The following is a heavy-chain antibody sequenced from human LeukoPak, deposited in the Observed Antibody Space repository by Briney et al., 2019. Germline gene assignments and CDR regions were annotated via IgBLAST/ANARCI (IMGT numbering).Heavy chain of an antibody. CDR2: IIPIFGTA. V-gene: IGHV1-69*01. D-gene: IGHD1-1*01. CDR3: ARARVYNWNDEGWFDP. CDR1: GGTFSGYA. Sequence: ASVKVSCKASGGTFSGYAISWVRQAPGQGLEWMGGIIPIFGTANYAQKFQGRVTITADESTSTAYMELSSLRSEDTAVYYCARARVYNWNDEGWFDPWGQGTLVTVSS. J-gene: IGHJ5*02.